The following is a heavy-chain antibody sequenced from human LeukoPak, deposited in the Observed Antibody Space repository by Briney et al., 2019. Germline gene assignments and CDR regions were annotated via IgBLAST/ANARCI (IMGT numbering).Heavy chain of an antibody. D-gene: IGHD3-22*01. Sequence: ASVKGSCKASGGTFSSYAISWVRQAPGQGLEWMGGIIPIFGTANYAQKFQGRVTITADESTSTAYMELSSLRSEDTAVYYCARKAYYYDSSGSHYFDYWGQGTLVTVSS. V-gene: IGHV1-69*13. CDR3: ARKAYYYDSSGSHYFDY. J-gene: IGHJ4*02. CDR1: GGTFSSYA. CDR2: IIPIFGTA.